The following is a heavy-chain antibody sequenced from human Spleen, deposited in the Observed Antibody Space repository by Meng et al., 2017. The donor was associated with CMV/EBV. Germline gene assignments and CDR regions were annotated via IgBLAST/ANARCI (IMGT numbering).Heavy chain of an antibody. V-gene: IGHV4-34*02. Sequence: QVQLQQWGAGLLKPSETLSLTCAVYGGSFSGYYWSWMRQTPGKGLEWIGEINHSGTSNYNPSLKSRASLSVDTSKNQFSLKLSSVTAADTAVYYCVRVDAATPTYWGQGTLVTVSS. CDR1: GGSFSGYY. J-gene: IGHJ4*02. D-gene: IGHD5-18*01. CDR3: VRVDAATPTY. CDR2: INHSGTS.